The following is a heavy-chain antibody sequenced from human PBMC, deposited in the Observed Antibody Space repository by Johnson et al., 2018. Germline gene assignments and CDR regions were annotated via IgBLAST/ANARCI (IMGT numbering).Heavy chain of an antibody. CDR3: ARAGFEGIAVAGAFDI. CDR1: GGTFSSYA. D-gene: IGHD6-19*01. J-gene: IGHJ3*02. V-gene: IGHV1-69*01. Sequence: VQLVETGAEVKKPGSSVEVSCKASGGTFSSYAISWVRQAPGQGLEWMGGIIPIFGTANYAQKFQGRVTITADESTSTAYMELSSLRSEDTAVYYWARAGFEGIAVAGAFDIWGQGTMVTVSS. CDR2: IIPIFGTA.